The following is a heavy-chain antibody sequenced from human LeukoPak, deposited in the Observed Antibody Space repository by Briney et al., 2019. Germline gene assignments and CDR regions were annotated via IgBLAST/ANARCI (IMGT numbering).Heavy chain of an antibody. CDR3: ARHPFSTPFDY. CDR2: VYYTGDS. V-gene: IGHV4-59*08. Sequence: PSETLPLTCSVSGGSTSGFYWSWIRQPPGKGLEWIGYVYYTGDSNYNPSLKSRVSMSLDTSENQVSLRLSSVTAADTAVYYCARHPFSTPFDYWGRGTLVTVSS. CDR1: GGSTSGFY. D-gene: IGHD2/OR15-2a*01. J-gene: IGHJ4*02.